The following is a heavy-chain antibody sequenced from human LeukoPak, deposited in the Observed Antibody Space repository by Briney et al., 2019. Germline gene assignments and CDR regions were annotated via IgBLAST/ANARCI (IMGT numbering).Heavy chain of an antibody. CDR3: ARDGGGPPMYDY. CDR2: IHQSGST. D-gene: IGHD4-23*01. V-gene: IGHV4-38-2*02. J-gene: IGHJ4*02. CDR1: GYSISSGYY. Sequence: PSETLSLTCTVSGYSISSGYYWGWIRQPPGKGLEWIGNIHQSGSTYYNPSVKSRVSISMDTSKNQFSLKLNSVTAADTAVYYCARDGGGPPMYDYWGQGTLVTVSS.